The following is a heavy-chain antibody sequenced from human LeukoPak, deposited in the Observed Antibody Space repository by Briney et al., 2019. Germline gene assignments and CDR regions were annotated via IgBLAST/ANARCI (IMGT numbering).Heavy chain of an antibody. CDR1: GFTFSTYW. V-gene: IGHV3-7*01. D-gene: IGHD3-22*01. Sequence: GGSLRLSCAASGFTFSTYWMTWVRQAPGQGLEWVASIKEDESEKNYVDSVKGRFTISRDNARNSLYLQMNSVRVGDTALYYCARDPYDRGGYGAFDLWGQGSMVTVSS. CDR2: IKEDESEK. CDR3: ARDPYDRGGYGAFDL. J-gene: IGHJ3*01.